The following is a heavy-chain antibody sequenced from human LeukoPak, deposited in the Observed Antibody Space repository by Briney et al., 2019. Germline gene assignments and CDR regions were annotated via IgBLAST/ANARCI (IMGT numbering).Heavy chain of an antibody. J-gene: IGHJ4*02. V-gene: IGHV3-30*02. CDR3: VQYCDDVNGEYYSIPED. CDR1: GFNFSRNG. Sequence: PGGSLRLSCAESGFNFSRNGMHWVRQAPGQGLEWVAFIRFDGTNKFYGASVRGRFIISRDNSKNTLYLQMNSLRAEDTAVYYCVQYCDDVNGEYYSIPEDWGRGMLVAVSS. CDR2: IRFDGTNK. D-gene: IGHD2-8*01.